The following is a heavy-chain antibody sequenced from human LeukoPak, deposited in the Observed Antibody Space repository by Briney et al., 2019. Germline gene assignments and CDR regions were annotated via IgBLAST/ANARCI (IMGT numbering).Heavy chain of an antibody. J-gene: IGHJ4*02. Sequence: SETLSLTCTVSGGSISSGSYYWSWIRQPAGEGLEWIGRIYTGGSTNYNPSLKSRVTISVDTSKNQFSLKLSSVTPADTAVYYCARVTTGGYYNCWGQGTLVTVSS. CDR2: IYTGGST. D-gene: IGHD3-22*01. CDR3: ARVTTGGYYNC. V-gene: IGHV4-61*02. CDR1: GGSISSGSYY.